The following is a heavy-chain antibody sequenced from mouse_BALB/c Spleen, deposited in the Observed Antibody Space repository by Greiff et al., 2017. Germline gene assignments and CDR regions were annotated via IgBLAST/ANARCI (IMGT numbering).Heavy chain of an antibody. CDR2: ISDGGSYT. V-gene: IGHV5-4*02. CDR3: ARGLRSYFDY. CDR1: GFTFSDYY. D-gene: IGHD1-1*01. Sequence: EVQLVESGGGLVKPGGSLKLSCAASGFTFSDYYMYWVRQTPEKRLEWVATISDGGSYTYYPDSVKGRFTISRDNAKNNLYLQMSSLESEDTAMYYCARGLRSYFDYWGQGTTLTVSS. J-gene: IGHJ2*01.